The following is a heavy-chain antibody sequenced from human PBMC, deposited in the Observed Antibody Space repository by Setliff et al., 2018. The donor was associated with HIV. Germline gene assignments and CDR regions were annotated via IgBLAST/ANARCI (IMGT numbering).Heavy chain of an antibody. CDR1: GFTFKIYA. V-gene: IGHV4-59*08. CDR3: ARQHYYDSSGRNLMEV. CDR2: IYYTGST. D-gene: IGHD3-22*01. Sequence: ESLKISCKASGFTFKIYAMSWARQAPGKGLEWIGYIYYTGSTNYDPSLKSRVTISVDTFKNQFSLKLSSVTAADTAVYYCARQHYYDSSGRNLMEVWGKGTTVTVSS. J-gene: IGHJ6*03.